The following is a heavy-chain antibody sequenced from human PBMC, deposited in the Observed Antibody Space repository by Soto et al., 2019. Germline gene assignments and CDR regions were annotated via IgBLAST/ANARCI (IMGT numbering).Heavy chain of an antibody. J-gene: IGHJ4*02. CDR3: ARDLRSSDESDY. V-gene: IGHV1-18*01. Sequence: ASVKVSCKASGGTFSSYAISWVRQAPGQGLEWMGWISPYNGNTNYAQKLQGRVTMTRDTSTSTAYMELRSLRSDDTAVYYCARDLRSSDESDYWGQGTLVTVSS. D-gene: IGHD2-2*01. CDR2: ISPYNGNT. CDR1: GGTFSSYA.